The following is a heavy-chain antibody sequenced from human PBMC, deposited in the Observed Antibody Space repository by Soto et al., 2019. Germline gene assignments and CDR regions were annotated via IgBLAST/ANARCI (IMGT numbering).Heavy chain of an antibody. Sequence: EVQLVESGGGLVQPGGSLRLSCAASGFTFSSYDMHWVRQATGKGLEWVSAIGTAGDTYYPGSVKGRFTISRENAKNSLYLKMNSLRAGDTAVYYCARGKSGGHAFDIWGQGTMVTVSS. CDR1: GFTFSSYD. CDR2: IGTAGDT. CDR3: ARGKSGGHAFDI. D-gene: IGHD1-26*01. J-gene: IGHJ3*02. V-gene: IGHV3-13*04.